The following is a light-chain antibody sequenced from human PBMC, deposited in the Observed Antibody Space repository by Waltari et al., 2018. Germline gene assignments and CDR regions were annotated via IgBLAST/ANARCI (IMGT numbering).Light chain of an antibody. Sequence: EIVLTQSPGTLSLSPGERATLACRARQSVGRSLAWYQQKPGQAPRLLIYDASRRATGIPDRFSGSGSGTDFSLTISTLEPEDCAVYYCQHYVRLPATFGQGTKVEI. CDR3: QHYVRLPAT. CDR1: QSVGRS. V-gene: IGKV3-20*01. CDR2: DAS. J-gene: IGKJ1*01.